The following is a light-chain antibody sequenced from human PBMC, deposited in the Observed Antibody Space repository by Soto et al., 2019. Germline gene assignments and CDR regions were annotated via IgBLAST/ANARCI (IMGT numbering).Light chain of an antibody. V-gene: IGKV1-33*01. J-gene: IGKJ2*01. CDR3: QQYDNLPYT. Sequence: DIQLTQSPSSLSASVGDRVTIACQANQDIKKYLNWYQHKPGKAPKLLIYDASYVEAGVTSRFSGSGSGTDFILTISDLQPEDSATYYCQQYDNLPYTFGQGNKLEIK. CDR2: DAS. CDR1: QDIKKY.